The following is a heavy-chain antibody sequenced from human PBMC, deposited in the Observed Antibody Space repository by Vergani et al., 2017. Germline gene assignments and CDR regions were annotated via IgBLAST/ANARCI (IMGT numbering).Heavy chain of an antibody. V-gene: IGHV1-69*08. CDR2: IIPILGIA. CDR1: GGTFSSYT. CDR3: AREETITGTYYIDY. Sequence: QVQLVQSGAEVKKPGSSVKVSCKASGGTFSSYTISWVRQAPGQGLEWMGRIIPILGIANYAQKFQGRVTITADKSTSTAYMELSSLRSEDTSVYYCAREETITGTYYIDYWGQGTLVTVAS. D-gene: IGHD1-20*01. J-gene: IGHJ4*02.